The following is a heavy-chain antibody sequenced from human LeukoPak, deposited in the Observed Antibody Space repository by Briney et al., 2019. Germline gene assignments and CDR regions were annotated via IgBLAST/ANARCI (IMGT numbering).Heavy chain of an antibody. V-gene: IGHV3-23*01. J-gene: IGHJ4*02. CDR2: ISGSGGST. D-gene: IGHD6-19*01. CDR3: AKVPAGIGYSSGWYYFDY. Sequence: PGGSLRLSCAASGFTFSSYAMSWVRQAPGKGLEWVSAISGSGGSTYYADSVKGRFTISRDNSKNTLYLQMNSLRAEDTAVYYCAKVPAGIGYSSGWYYFDYWGQGTLVTVSS. CDR1: GFTFSSYA.